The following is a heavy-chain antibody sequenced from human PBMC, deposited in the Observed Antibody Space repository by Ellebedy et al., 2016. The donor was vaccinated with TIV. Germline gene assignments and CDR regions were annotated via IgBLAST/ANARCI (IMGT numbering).Heavy chain of an antibody. D-gene: IGHD4-11*01. CDR1: GYIFTGYY. J-gene: IGHJ4*02. Sequence: ASVKVSXXASGYIFTGYYIHWVRQAPGQGLEWMGWINPNSGGTSYAQKFQGRVTMTRDTSISTAYMELSRLKSDDTAVYYCARWGDDYSNAYYFDHWGQGTPVTVSS. CDR3: ARWGDDYSNAYYFDH. CDR2: INPNSGGT. V-gene: IGHV1-2*02.